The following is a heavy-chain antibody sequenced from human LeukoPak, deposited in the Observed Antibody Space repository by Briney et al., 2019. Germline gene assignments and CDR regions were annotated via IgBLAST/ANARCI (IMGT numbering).Heavy chain of an antibody. D-gene: IGHD3-22*01. CDR3: ARQEYYDSSGYYYHPFDY. CDR2: IYPGDSDT. V-gene: IGHV5-51*01. CDR1: AYIFTSYW. Sequence: GESLKIFCKGSAYIFTSYWIGWVRQMPGKGLEWMGIIYPGDSDTRYSPSFQGQVTISADKSISTAYLQWSSLKASDTAMYYCARQEYYDSSGYYYHPFDYWGQGTLVTVSS. J-gene: IGHJ4*02.